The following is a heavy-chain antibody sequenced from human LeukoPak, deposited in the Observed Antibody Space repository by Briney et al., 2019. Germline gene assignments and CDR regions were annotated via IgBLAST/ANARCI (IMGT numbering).Heavy chain of an antibody. D-gene: IGHD1-1*01. V-gene: IGHV1-8*02. Sequence: ASVKVSCKASGYTFTGYYMHWVRQAPGQGLEWMGWMNPNSGNTGYAQKFQGRVTMTRNTSISTAYMELSSLRPEDTAVYYCAKDDNQSPFDYWGQGTLVTVSS. CDR1: GYTFTGYY. CDR2: MNPNSGNT. CDR3: AKDDNQSPFDY. J-gene: IGHJ4*02.